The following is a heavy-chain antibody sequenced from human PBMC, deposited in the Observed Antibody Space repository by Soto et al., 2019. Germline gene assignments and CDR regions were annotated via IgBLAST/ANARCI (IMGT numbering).Heavy chain of an antibody. D-gene: IGHD5-12*01. J-gene: IGHJ6*03. V-gene: IGHV3-33*01. CDR3: ARGLWGYDTFNYYYYMDV. CDR2: IWYDGSNT. Sequence: SLRLSCAASGFAFGGHAIHWVRQAPGKGLEWVAQIWYDGSNTYYADTVRGRFIISRHNSKNTLYLQMNSLRAEDTAVYYCARGLWGYDTFNYYYYMDVWGKGTTVTVSS. CDR1: GFAFGGHA.